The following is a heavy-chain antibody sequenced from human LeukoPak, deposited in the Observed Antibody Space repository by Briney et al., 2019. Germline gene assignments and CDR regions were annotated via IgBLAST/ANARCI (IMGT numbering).Heavy chain of an antibody. CDR3: ATPELGPHSAPAPDSSGYSDAFDI. D-gene: IGHD3-22*01. Sequence: SETLSLTCTVSGGSISSSSYYWGWIRQPPGKGLEWIGSIYYSGSTYYNPSLKSRVTISVDTSKNQFSLKLSSVTAADMAVYYCATPELGPHSAPAPDSSGYSDAFDIWGQGTMVTVSS. J-gene: IGHJ3*02. V-gene: IGHV4-39*01. CDR1: GGSISSSSYY. CDR2: IYYSGST.